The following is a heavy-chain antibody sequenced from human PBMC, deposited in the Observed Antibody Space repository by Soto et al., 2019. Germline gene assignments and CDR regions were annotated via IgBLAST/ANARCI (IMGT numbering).Heavy chain of an antibody. CDR2: IYPGDSET. CDR1: GYIFTTHW. J-gene: IGHJ6*02. Sequence: PGASLKISCQGSGYIFTTHWIVWVRQMPEKGLEWVGIIYPGDSETRYSPSFQGQVSISADQSTSTAYLQWSSLKASVSANYYCARHGEGYCSGGSCLYYCMDVWGQGTTVTVSS. D-gene: IGHD2-15*01. CDR3: ARHGEGYCSGGSCLYYCMDV. V-gene: IGHV5-51*01.